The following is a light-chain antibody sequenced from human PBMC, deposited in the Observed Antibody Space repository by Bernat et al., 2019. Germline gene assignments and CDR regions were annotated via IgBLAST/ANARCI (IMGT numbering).Light chain of an antibody. CDR3: QQYGSSPPYT. J-gene: IGKJ2*01. CDR1: QSVSSSY. Sequence: EIVLTQSPGTLSWSPGERATLSCRASQSVSSSYLAWYQQKPGQAPRLLIYGASSRATGIPDRFSGSGSGTDFTLTISRLGPEDFSVYYCQQYGSSPPYTFGQRNKLEIK. CDR2: GAS. V-gene: IGKV3-20*01.